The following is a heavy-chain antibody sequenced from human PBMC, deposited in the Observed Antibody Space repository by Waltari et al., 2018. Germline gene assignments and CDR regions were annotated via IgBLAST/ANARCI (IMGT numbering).Heavy chain of an antibody. D-gene: IGHD1-26*01. CDR1: GYTFTSYD. CDR3: ARGGRELHPDGDRFDY. J-gene: IGHJ4*02. Sequence: QVQLVQSGAEVKKPGASVKVSCQASGYTFTSYDINWVRQAPGQGLEWMGRINPNSGGTNYAQKFQGRVTMTRDTSISTAYMELSRLRSDDTAVYYCARGGRELHPDGDRFDYWGQGTLVTVSS. CDR2: INPNSGGT. V-gene: IGHV1-2*06.